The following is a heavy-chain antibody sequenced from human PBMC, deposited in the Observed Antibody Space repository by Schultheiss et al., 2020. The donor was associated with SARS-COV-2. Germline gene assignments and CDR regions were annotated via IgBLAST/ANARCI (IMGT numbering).Heavy chain of an antibody. Sequence: GGSLRLSCAASGFTFSSYGMHWVRQAPGKGLEWVAVISYDGSNKYYADSVKGRFTISRDNSKNTLYLQMNSLRAEDTAVYYCARDPGYCSSTSCSSRKYYFDYWGQGTLVTVSS. CDR1: GFTFSSYG. CDR3: ARDPGYCSSTSCSSRKYYFDY. V-gene: IGHV3-30*19. CDR2: ISYDGSNK. D-gene: IGHD2-2*01. J-gene: IGHJ4*02.